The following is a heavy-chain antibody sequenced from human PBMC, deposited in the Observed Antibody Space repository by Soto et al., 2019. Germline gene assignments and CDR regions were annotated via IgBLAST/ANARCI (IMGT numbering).Heavy chain of an antibody. J-gene: IGHJ4*02. V-gene: IGHV3-30*18. CDR2: ISFDGSHK. CDR1: GFTFSNYG. Sequence: ESGGGVVQPGRSLRLSCAGSGFTFSNYGLHWVRQAPGKGLDWVSFISFDGSHKYYADSVKGRFTISRDNSNKMLYLQMDSLTTEDTAVYYCAKDGAPRYCSRSSCHPAGAYWGQGTLVTVSS. CDR3: AKDGAPRYCSRSSCHPAGAY. D-gene: IGHD2-15*01.